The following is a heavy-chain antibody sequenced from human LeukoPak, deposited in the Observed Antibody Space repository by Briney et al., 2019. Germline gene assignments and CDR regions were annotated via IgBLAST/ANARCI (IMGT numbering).Heavy chain of an antibody. J-gene: IGHJ3*02. CDR1: GDTFSSYA. CDR3: ARGLTNSLDAFDI. CDR2: IIPIFGTA. Sequence: ASVKVSCKASGDTFSSYAISWVRQAPGQGLEWMGGIIPIFGTANYAQKFQGRVTITTDESTSTAYMELSSLRSEDTAVYYCARGLTNSLDAFDIWGQGTMVTVSS. V-gene: IGHV1-69*05. D-gene: IGHD4-23*01.